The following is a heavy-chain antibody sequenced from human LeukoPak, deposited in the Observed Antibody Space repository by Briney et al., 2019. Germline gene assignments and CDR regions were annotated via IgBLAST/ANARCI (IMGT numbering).Heavy chain of an antibody. CDR3: AKPSHKTRGDDY. Sequence: GGSLRLSCAASGFTFSSYAMSWVRQAPGKGLEWVSGISGSGGRAYYADSVKGRFTISRDNSKNTLYLQLNSLRAEDTAVYYCAKPSHKTRGDDYWGQGTLVTVSS. CDR2: ISGSGGRA. V-gene: IGHV3-23*01. CDR1: GFTFSSYA. J-gene: IGHJ4*02.